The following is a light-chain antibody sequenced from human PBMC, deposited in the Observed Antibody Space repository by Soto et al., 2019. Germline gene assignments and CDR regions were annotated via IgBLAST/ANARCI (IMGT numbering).Light chain of an antibody. V-gene: IGKV1-5*03. CDR3: QQYKSYSWT. CDR1: QNISVW. J-gene: IGKJ1*01. CDR2: RTS. Sequence: DILMTQSPSTLSASVGDRVTITCRASQNISVWLAWYQQKPGKAPRLLIYRTSILESGVPSRFSGSGSGTEFTLTISSLQPDDFATYHYQQYKSYSWTFGQGTKVEIK.